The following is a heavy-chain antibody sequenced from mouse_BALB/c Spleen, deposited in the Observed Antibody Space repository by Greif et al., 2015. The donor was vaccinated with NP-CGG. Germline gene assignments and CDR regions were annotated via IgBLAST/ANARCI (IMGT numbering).Heavy chain of an antibody. CDR2: IWRGGST. V-gene: IGHV2-5*01. CDR3: AKKAPYYRNYAMDY. J-gene: IGHJ4*01. D-gene: IGHD2-14*01. CDR1: GFSLTSYG. Sequence: VQLQQSGPGLVQPSQSLSITCTVSGFSLTSYGVHWVRQSPGKSLEWLGVIWRGGSTDYNAAFMSRLSITKDNSKSQVFFKMNSLQADDTAIYYCAKKAPYYRNYAMDYWGQGTSVTVSS.